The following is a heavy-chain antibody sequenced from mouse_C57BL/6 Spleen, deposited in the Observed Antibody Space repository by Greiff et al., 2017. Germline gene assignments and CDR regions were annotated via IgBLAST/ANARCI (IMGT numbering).Heavy chain of an antibody. CDR2: ISGGGGNT. J-gene: IGHJ2*01. CDR3: AKHPSRYPFNFDY. CDR1: GFTFSSYT. Sequence: EVNLVESGGGLVKPGGSLKLSCAASGFTFSSYTMSWVRQTPEKRLEWVATISGGGGNTYYPDSVKGRFTISRDNAKNTLYLQMSSLRSEDTALYYCAKHPSRYPFNFDYWGQGTTLTVSS. D-gene: IGHD1-1*01. V-gene: IGHV5-9*01.